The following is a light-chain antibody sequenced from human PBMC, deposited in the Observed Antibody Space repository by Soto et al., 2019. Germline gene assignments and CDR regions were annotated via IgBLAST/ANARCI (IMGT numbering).Light chain of an antibody. J-gene: IGLJ1*01. CDR3: QSYDRSLSGYV. V-gene: IGLV1-40*01. Sequence: QSVLTQPPSVSGAPGQRVTISCTGSSSNFGAGSDVHWYQQLPRTAPKLLIYGNSNRPSGVPDRFSGSKSGTSASLAITGLQAEDEADYYGQSYDRSLSGYVFGTGTKLTVL. CDR2: GNS. CDR1: SSNFGAGSD.